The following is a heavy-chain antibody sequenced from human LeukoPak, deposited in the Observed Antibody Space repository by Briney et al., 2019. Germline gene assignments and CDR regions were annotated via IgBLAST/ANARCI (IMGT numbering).Heavy chain of an antibody. CDR2: IYYSGST. D-gene: IGHD2-2*01. CDR3: ARHHAGLYCSSTSCLNWFDP. V-gene: IGHV4-39*01. CDR1: GGSISSSSYY. Sequence: PSETLSLTCTVSGGSISSSSYYWGWIRQPPGKGLERIGSIYYSGSTYYNPSLKSRVTISVDTSKIQFSLKLSSVTAADTAVYYCARHHAGLYCSSTSCLNWFDPWGQGTLVTVSS. J-gene: IGHJ5*02.